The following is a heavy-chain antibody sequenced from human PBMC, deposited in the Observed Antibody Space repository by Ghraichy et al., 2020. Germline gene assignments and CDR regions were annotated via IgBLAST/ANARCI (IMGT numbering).Heavy chain of an antibody. D-gene: IGHD3-10*01. CDR2: IYYSGST. CDR3: ARAGGTCFDP. J-gene: IGHJ5*02. V-gene: IGHV4-31*03. CDR1: GGSIYRNGYY. Sequence: SETLSLTCTVSGGSIYRNGYYWTWMRQHPGKGLEWIGYIYYSGSTYYNPSRKSRVTISGDTSKNQFSLNLTSVAAADTAMYYCARAGGTCFDPWGQGSLVTVAS.